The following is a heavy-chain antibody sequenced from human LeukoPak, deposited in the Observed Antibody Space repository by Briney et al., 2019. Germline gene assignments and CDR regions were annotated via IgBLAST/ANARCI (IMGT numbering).Heavy chain of an antibody. CDR2: IHYDSSTE. CDR3: AKDWNRAIDY. J-gene: IGHJ4*02. CDR1: GFASSSYG. D-gene: IGHD1/OR15-1a*01. Sequence: GGSLRLSCAASGFASSSYGMHWVRQAPGKGREWVAYIHYDSSTEDYADSLKGRFTIPRDNSKNALFLQMNNLRVEDLAVCYCAKDWNRAIDYWGQGTLVTVSS. V-gene: IGHV3-30*02.